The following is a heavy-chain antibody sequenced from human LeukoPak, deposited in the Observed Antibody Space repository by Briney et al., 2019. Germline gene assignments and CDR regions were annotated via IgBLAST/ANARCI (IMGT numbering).Heavy chain of an antibody. J-gene: IGHJ4*02. V-gene: IGHV3-7*01. Sequence: GGSLRLSCAASGFIFSNYWMTWVRHAPGKGLEWVATIKQDGGEKYYVDSVKGRFTISRDNAKNTLYLQMNSLRAEDTAVYYCARDRGDPSLDYWGQGTLVTVSS. CDR2: IKQDGGEK. CDR1: GFIFSNYW. CDR3: ARDRGDPSLDY. D-gene: IGHD2-21*01.